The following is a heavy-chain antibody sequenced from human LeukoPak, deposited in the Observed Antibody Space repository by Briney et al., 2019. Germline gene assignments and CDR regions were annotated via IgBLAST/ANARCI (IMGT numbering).Heavy chain of an antibody. Sequence: SETLSLTCTVSGGSISSGGYYWSWIRQPAGKGLEWIGRIYTSGSTNYNPSLKSRVTMSVDTSKNQFSLKLSSVTAADTAVYYCARSMCSGGSCYSDYWGQGTLVTVSS. CDR2: IYTSGST. J-gene: IGHJ4*02. CDR1: GGSISSGGYY. V-gene: IGHV4-61*02. CDR3: ARSMCSGGSCYSDY. D-gene: IGHD2-15*01.